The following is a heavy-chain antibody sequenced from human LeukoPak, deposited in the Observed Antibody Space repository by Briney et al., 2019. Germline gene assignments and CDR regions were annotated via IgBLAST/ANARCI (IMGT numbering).Heavy chain of an antibody. D-gene: IGHD3-10*01. CDR2: IYYSGST. CDR3: ARQDEELIVYFDY. CDR1: GGSISSSSYY. V-gene: IGHV4-39*01. J-gene: IGHJ4*02. Sequence: PSETLSLTCTVSGGSISSSSYYWGWIRQPPGKGLEWIGSIYYSGSTYYSPSLKSRVTISVDTSKNQFSLKLSSVTAADTAVYYCARQDEELIVYFDYWGQGTLVTVSS.